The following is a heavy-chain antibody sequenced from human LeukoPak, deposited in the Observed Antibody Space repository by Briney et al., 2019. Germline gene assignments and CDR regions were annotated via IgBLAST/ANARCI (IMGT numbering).Heavy chain of an antibody. CDR2: IYSGGST. J-gene: IGHJ5*02. CDR1: GFTVSSNY. CDR3: ARAPPPYCSGGSCYSFS. D-gene: IGHD2-15*01. Sequence: GGSLRLSCAASGFTVSSNYMSWVRQAPGKGLEWVSVIYSGGSTYYADPVKGRFTISRHNSKNTLYLQMNSLRAEDTAVYYCARAPPPYCSGGSCYSFSWGQGTLVTVSS. V-gene: IGHV3-53*04.